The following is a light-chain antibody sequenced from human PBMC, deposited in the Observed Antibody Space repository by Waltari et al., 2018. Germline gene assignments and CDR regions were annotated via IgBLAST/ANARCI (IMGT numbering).Light chain of an antibody. V-gene: IGLV2-8*01. CDR2: EVS. CDR1: SGDIGDYNF. J-gene: IGLJ2*01. CDR3: SSYGGRNNLI. Sequence: QSALTQPPSASGSPGQSVTISCTGTSGDIGDYNFCPWYQQHPGKAPKLMIYEVSKRPSGVPDRFSGSKSGYTASLTVSGLQAEDEAEYYCSSYGGRNNLIFGGGTKLTVL.